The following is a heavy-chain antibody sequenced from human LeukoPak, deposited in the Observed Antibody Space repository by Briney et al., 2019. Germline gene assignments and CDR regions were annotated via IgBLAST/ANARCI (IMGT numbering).Heavy chain of an antibody. J-gene: IGHJ4*02. Sequence: QPGGSLRLSCAASGFTFSSYWMHWVRQAPGKGLVWVSRINSDGSSTSYADSVKGRFTISRDNAKNTLYLQMNSLRAEDTAVYYCAGVKWERHWYYFDYWGQGTLVTVSS. CDR1: GFTFSSYW. CDR3: AGVKWERHWYYFDY. V-gene: IGHV3-74*01. CDR2: INSDGSST. D-gene: IGHD1-26*01.